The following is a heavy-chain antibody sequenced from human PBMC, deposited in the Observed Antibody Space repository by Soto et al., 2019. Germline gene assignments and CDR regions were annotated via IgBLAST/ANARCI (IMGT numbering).Heavy chain of an antibody. CDR2: IIPIFGTA. CDR3: ARGDIVVVVGSFDY. D-gene: IGHD2-15*01. V-gene: IGHV1-69*01. Sequence: QVQLVQTGADVKKPGSSVKRSCKASGRSFSSYAISSVRQDPGQGLEWMGGIIPIFGTANYAQKYQGRVTITADESTSTAYMELSSLRSEDTAVYYCARGDIVVVVGSFDYWGQGTLVTVSS. J-gene: IGHJ4*02. CDR1: GRSFSSYA.